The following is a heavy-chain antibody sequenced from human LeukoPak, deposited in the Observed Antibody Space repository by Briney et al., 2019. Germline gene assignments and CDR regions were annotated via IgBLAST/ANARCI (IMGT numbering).Heavy chain of an antibody. D-gene: IGHD1-1*01. CDR2: INNSGSTI. J-gene: IGHJ6*02. V-gene: IGHV3-11*01. Sequence: GGSLRLSCAASGFTFSDYYMSWIRLPPGKGLEWVSYINNSGSTIYYAASVKGRFTTSRDQAKNSLYLQMNSLRAEDTAVYYCATQGTTLYGMDVWGQGTTVTVSS. CDR3: ATQGTTLYGMDV. CDR1: GFTFSDYY.